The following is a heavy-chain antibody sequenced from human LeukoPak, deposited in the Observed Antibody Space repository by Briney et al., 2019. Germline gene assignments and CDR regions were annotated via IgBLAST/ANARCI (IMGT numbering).Heavy chain of an antibody. V-gene: IGHV4-59*01. Sequence: SETLFLTCTVSGVSISSYYWSWIRQSPGKGLEWIGYIYYSGSTNYNPSLKSRVTMSMDTSKSQFSLKLSSVTAADTAVYYCARDNGRDDAFDIWGQGTMVTVSS. D-gene: IGHD2-8*01. CDR2: IYYSGST. J-gene: IGHJ3*02. CDR1: GVSISSYY. CDR3: ARDNGRDDAFDI.